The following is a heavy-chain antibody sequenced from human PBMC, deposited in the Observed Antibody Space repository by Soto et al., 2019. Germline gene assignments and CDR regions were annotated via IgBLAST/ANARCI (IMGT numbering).Heavy chain of an antibody. CDR3: ATDGYGDYVSWFDP. V-gene: IGHV1-24*01. J-gene: IGHJ5*02. D-gene: IGHD4-17*01. Sequence: ASVKVSCKVSGYTLTELSMHWVRQAPGKGLEWIGGFDPEDGETIYAQKFQGRVTMTEDTSTDTAYMELSSLRSEDTAVYYCATDGYGDYVSWFDPWGQGTLVTVSS. CDR2: FDPEDGET. CDR1: GYTLTELS.